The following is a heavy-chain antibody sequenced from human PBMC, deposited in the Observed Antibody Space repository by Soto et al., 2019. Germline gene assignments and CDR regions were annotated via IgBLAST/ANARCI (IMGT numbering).Heavy chain of an antibody. V-gene: IGHV4-34*01. D-gene: IGHD3-10*01. J-gene: IGHJ6*02. Sequence: SETLSLTCAVYGGSFSGYYWSWIRQPPGKGLEWIGEINHSGSTNYNPSLKSRVTISVDTSKNQFSLKLSSVTAADTAVYYCARGLSMVRVPVCYYYGMDVWGQGTTVTVSS. CDR1: GGSFSGYY. CDR2: INHSGST. CDR3: ARGLSMVRVPVCYYYGMDV.